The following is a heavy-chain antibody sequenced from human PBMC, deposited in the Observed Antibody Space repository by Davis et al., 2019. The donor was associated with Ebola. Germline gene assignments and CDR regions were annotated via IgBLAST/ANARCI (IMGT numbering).Heavy chain of an antibody. D-gene: IGHD1-26*01. J-gene: IGHJ4*02. CDR3: ARDYGSYGGTEVDY. Sequence: ASVKVSCKASGYTFTGYYTHWVRQATGQGLEWMGWMNPNSGNTGYAQKFQGRVTITADKSTSTAYMELSSLRSEDTAVYYCARDYGSYGGTEVDYWGQGTLVTVSS. CDR1: GYTFTGYY. CDR2: MNPNSGNT. V-gene: IGHV1-8*03.